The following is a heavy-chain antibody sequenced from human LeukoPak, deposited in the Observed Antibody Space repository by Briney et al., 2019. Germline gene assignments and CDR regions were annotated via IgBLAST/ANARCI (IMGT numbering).Heavy chain of an antibody. Sequence: PGWSLRLSCAASGFTVSDNYMTWVRQAPGKGLEWVSSIYSASATHYAESVKGRFTISRDNSKNTLYLQMNSLRAEDMAVYYCARIEWERLGRAFDIWGQGTMVTVSS. CDR1: GFTVSDNY. V-gene: IGHV3-53*01. J-gene: IGHJ3*02. CDR2: IYSASAT. CDR3: ARIEWERLGRAFDI. D-gene: IGHD1-26*01.